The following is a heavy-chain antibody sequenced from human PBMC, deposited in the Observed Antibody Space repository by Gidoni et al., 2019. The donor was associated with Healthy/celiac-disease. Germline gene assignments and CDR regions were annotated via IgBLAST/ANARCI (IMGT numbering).Heavy chain of an antibody. Sequence: EVQLLESGGGLVQPGGSLRLSCAASGFTFSRYAMSWVRQVPGKGLEWVSAISGSGGSTYYADSVKGRFTISRDNSKNALYLQMNSLRAEDTAVYYCAKVAYYYDSSGYYQSAYDAFDIWGQGTMVTVSS. CDR1: GFTFSRYA. CDR2: ISGSGGST. J-gene: IGHJ3*02. CDR3: AKVAYYYDSSGYYQSAYDAFDI. V-gene: IGHV3-23*01. D-gene: IGHD3-22*01.